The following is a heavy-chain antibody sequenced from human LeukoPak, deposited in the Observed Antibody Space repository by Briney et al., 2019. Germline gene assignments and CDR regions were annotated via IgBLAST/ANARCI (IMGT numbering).Heavy chain of an antibody. Sequence: IIPIFGTANYAQKFQRRVTITTDESTSTAYMELSSLRSEDTAVYYCARGIITGTRNGAFDIWGQGTMVTVSS. J-gene: IGHJ3*02. V-gene: IGHV1-69*05. CDR3: ARGIITGTRNGAFDI. D-gene: IGHD1-20*01. CDR2: IIPIFGTA.